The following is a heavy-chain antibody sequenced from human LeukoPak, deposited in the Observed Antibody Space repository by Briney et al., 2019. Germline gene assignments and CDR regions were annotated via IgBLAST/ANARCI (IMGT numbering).Heavy chain of an antibody. CDR1: GFNLSSYW. J-gene: IGHJ3*02. D-gene: IGHD7-27*01. Sequence: GGSLRLSCAASGFNLSSYWMSWVRQAPGKGLEWVANIKQDGSEKHYVDSVKGRFTISRDNAKNTLFLQMNSLRAEDTAVYYCANWGSAFDIWGQGTMVIVSS. CDR3: ANWGSAFDI. V-gene: IGHV3-7*02. CDR2: IKQDGSEK.